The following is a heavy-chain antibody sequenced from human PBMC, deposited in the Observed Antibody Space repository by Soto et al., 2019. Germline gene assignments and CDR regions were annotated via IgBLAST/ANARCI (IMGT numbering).Heavy chain of an antibody. J-gene: IGHJ4*02. CDR1: GFTCSGYA. V-gene: IGHV3-74*01. Sequence: GGSLRLSCAASGFTCSGYAMHWVRQAPGKGLVWVSHINSDGSSTSYADSVNGRFTISRDNAKNTLYLQMNSLRAEDTAVYYCARGLRWGLFDYWGPGTLVTVSS. CDR3: ARGLRWGLFDY. D-gene: IGHD4-17*01. CDR2: INSDGSST.